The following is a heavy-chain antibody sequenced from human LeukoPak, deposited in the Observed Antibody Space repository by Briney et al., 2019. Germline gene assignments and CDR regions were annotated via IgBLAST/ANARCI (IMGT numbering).Heavy chain of an antibody. CDR3: ARGGSYLSAFDI. J-gene: IGHJ3*02. D-gene: IGHD1-26*01. Sequence: AGGSLRLSCAASGFTVSSNYMSWVRQAPGKGLEWVSIIYSGGSTFYADSVKGRFTISRDNSKNTLYLQMNSLRAEDTAVYYCARGGSYLSAFDIWGQGTMVTASS. CDR1: GFTVSSNY. V-gene: IGHV3-53*01. CDR2: IYSGGST.